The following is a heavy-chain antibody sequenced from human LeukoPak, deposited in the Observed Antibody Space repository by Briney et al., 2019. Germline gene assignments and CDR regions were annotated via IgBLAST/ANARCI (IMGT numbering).Heavy chain of an antibody. CDR3: ARLAAVAGQPLFYYYYGMDV. D-gene: IGHD6-19*01. V-gene: IGHV4-59*08. CDR2: IYYSGST. Sequence: PSETLFLICTVSGGSISSYYWSWIRQPPGKGLEWIGYIYYSGSTNYNPSLKSRVTISVDTSKNQFSLKLSSVTAADTTVYYCARLAAVAGQPLFYYYYGMDVWGQGTTVTVSS. J-gene: IGHJ6*02. CDR1: GGSISSYY.